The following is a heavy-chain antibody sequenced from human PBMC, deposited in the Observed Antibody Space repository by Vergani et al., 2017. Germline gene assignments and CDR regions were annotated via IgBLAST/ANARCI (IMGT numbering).Heavy chain of an antibody. CDR3: GRGRDNCRSTTCYEGYYYYMDV. V-gene: IGHV4-34*01. CDR1: GGSFSGYY. D-gene: IGHD2-2*01. Sequence: QVQLQQWGAGLLKPSETLSLTCAVYGGSFSGYYWSWIRQPPGKGLEWIGEINHSGSTNYNPSLKSRVTISVDRSKNQFSLKLSSVTAADTAVYFCGRGRDNCRSTTCYEGYYYYMDVWGKGTTVTVSS. J-gene: IGHJ6*03. CDR2: INHSGST.